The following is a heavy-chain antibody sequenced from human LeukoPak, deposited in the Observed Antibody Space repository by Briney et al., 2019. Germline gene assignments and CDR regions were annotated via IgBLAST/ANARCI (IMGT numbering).Heavy chain of an antibody. D-gene: IGHD2-2*01. CDR1: GFTLSSYA. Sequence: GGSLRLSCAASGFTLSSYAMHWVRQAPGKGLEWVAVISYDGSNKYYADSVKGRFTISRDNSKNTLYLQMNSLRAEDTAVYYCARVEGYCSSTSCYEYFDYWGQGTLVTVSS. V-gene: IGHV3-30*01. CDR2: ISYDGSNK. J-gene: IGHJ4*02. CDR3: ARVEGYCSSTSCYEYFDY.